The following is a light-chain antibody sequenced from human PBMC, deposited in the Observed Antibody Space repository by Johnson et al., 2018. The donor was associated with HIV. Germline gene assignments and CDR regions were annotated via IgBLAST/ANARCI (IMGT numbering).Light chain of an antibody. Sequence: QSVLTQPPSVSAAPGQKVTISCSGSSSNIGNNYVSWYQQLPGTAPKLLIYDNNKRPSGIPDRFSGSKSGTSATLGITGLQTGDEAEYYCVGWDSSLSGYVFGTGTTVTVL. CDR3: VGWDSSLSGYV. V-gene: IGLV1-51*01. J-gene: IGLJ1*01. CDR1: SSNIGNNY. CDR2: DNN.